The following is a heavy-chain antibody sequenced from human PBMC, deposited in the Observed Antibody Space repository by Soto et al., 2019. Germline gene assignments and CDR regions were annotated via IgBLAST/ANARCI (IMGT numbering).Heavy chain of an antibody. Sequence: QVQLQESGPGLVKPSQTLSLTCTVSGVSIRSDFFYWTWIRQHPAKGLEWIGYIYRSGTTYYNPSLQSRVTISIDASKTQFALNLSSLTAADTAVYYCANLNLDMAAMSYNGMDVWGQGTTVTVSS. J-gene: IGHJ6*02. D-gene: IGHD2-2*01. CDR1: GVSIRSDFFY. V-gene: IGHV4-31*03. CDR3: ANLNLDMAAMSYNGMDV. CDR2: IYRSGTT.